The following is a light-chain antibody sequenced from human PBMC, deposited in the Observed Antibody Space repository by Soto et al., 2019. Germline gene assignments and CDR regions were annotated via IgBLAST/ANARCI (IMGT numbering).Light chain of an antibody. V-gene: IGKV1-5*01. J-gene: IGKJ4*01. CDR2: DAS. CDR1: QSISSW. CDR3: QQYNRYSLT. Sequence: DIQMTQSPSTLSASVGDRVTITCRASQSISSWLAWYQQKPGKAPKLLIYDASSLESGVPSRFSGSGSDTEFTLTINNLQPDDFATYPCQQYNRYSLTFGGG.